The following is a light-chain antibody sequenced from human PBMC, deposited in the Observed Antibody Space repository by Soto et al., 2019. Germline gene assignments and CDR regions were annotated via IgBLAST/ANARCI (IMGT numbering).Light chain of an antibody. J-gene: IGKJ5*01. CDR3: QQFGSSPIT. Sequence: EIVLTQSPCTLSLSPGERATLSCRTSQTVSSTYFAWYQQRPGQAPRLLFSDASTRATGIPDRYSCSGSGRDFTLTISRLEPEDSAVYYCQQFGSSPITFGQGTRLEIK. V-gene: IGKV3-20*01. CDR2: DAS. CDR1: QTVSSTY.